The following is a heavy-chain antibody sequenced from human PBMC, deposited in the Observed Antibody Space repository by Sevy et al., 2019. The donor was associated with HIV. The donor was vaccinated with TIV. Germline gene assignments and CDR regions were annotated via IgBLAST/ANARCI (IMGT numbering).Heavy chain of an antibody. J-gene: IGHJ6*02. Sequence: GESLKISCKGSGYTFTDYWIVWVRQMPGKGLEWMGIIYPGDSDTTYSPSLQGQVTISADKSISTTYLQWSSLKASDTAMSYCARGARGTLPSYYYYGMDVWGLGTTVTVSS. CDR3: ARGARGTLPSYYYYGMDV. CDR2: IYPGDSDT. CDR1: GYTFTDYW. D-gene: IGHD1-1*01. V-gene: IGHV5-51*01.